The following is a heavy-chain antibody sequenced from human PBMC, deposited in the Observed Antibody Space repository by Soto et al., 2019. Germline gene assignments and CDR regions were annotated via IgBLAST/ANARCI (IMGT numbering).Heavy chain of an antibody. Sequence: QVQLVQSGAEVKKPGASVKVSCKASGYTFTSDAMHWVRQAPGQRLEWMGWINAGNGNRKYSQKFQDRVTITRDTSASTAYMELSSLRYEDTAVYYCARDVGGNDYWGQGTLVTVSS. CDR2: INAGNGNR. CDR1: GYTFTSDA. D-gene: IGHD2-15*01. V-gene: IGHV1-3*01. J-gene: IGHJ4*02. CDR3: ARDVGGNDY.